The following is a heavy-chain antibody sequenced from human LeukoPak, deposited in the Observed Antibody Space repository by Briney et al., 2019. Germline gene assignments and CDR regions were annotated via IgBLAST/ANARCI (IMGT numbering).Heavy chain of an antibody. Sequence: SVKVSCEASGGTFSSYAISWVRQAPGQGLEWMGGIIPIFGTANYAQKFQGRVAITADESTSTAYMELSSLRSEDTAVYYCASNSYSGPYYYYGMDVWGQGTTVTVSS. V-gene: IGHV1-69*13. D-gene: IGHD1-26*01. CDR1: GGTFSSYA. CDR3: ASNSYSGPYYYYGMDV. CDR2: IIPIFGTA. J-gene: IGHJ6*02.